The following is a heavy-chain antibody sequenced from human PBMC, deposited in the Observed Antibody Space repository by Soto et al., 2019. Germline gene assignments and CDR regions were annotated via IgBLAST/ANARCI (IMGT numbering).Heavy chain of an antibody. CDR1: GFTFSDYY. Sequence: GGSLRLSCAASGFTFSDYYMSWIRQAPGKGLEWVSYISSSGSTIYYADSVKGRFTISRDNAKNSLYLQMNSLRAEDTAVYYCARDHPLRFLEWLFQPFFDYWGQGTLVTVSS. D-gene: IGHD3-3*01. CDR2: ISSSGSTI. J-gene: IGHJ4*02. CDR3: ARDHPLRFLEWLFQPFFDY. V-gene: IGHV3-11*01.